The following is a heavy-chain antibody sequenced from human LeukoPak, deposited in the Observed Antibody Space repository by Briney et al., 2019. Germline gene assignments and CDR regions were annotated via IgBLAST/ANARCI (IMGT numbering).Heavy chain of an antibody. CDR3: ARLDDSSGLVVDY. Sequence: PSETLSLTCTVSGGSISSYYWSWIRQPPGKGLEWIGYIYYSGSTNYNPSLKSRVTISADTSKNQFSLKLSSVTAADTAVYYCARLDDSSGLVVDYWGQGTLVTVSS. V-gene: IGHV4-59*08. J-gene: IGHJ4*02. CDR2: IYYSGST. D-gene: IGHD3-22*01. CDR1: GGSISSYY.